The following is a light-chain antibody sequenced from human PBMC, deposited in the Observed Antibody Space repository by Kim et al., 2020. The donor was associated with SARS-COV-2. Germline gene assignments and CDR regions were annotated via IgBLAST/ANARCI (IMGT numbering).Light chain of an antibody. CDR2: EVS. V-gene: IGLV2-8*01. Sequence: QSALTQPPSASGSPGQSVTISCTGTSSDVGASEFVSWYHQHPGKAPKLMVYEVSKRPSGVPDRFSGAKSVSTASLTVSGLQAEDEANYYCNAQGGGNNVLFGGGTQLTVL. J-gene: IGLJ3*02. CDR1: SSDVGASEF. CDR3: NAQGGGNNVL.